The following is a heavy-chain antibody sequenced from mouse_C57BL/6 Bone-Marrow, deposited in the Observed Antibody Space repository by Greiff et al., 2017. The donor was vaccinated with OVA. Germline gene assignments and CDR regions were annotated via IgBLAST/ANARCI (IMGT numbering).Heavy chain of an antibody. V-gene: IGHV5-9-1*02. J-gene: IGHJ4*01. CDR2: ISSGGDYI. D-gene: IGHD2-1*01. CDR1: GFTFSSYA. Sequence: EVKVEVSGAGLVKPGGSLKLSCAASGFTFSSYAMSWVRQTPEKRLEWVAYISSGGDYIYYADTVKGRFTISRDNARNTLYLQMSSLKSEDTAMYYCTRLLDAMDYWGQGTSVTVSS. CDR3: TRLLDAMDY.